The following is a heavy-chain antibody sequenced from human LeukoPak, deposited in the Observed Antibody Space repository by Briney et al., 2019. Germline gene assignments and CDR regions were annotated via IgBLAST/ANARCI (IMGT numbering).Heavy chain of an antibody. CDR2: VSSSSSYI. V-gene: IGHV3-21*01. Sequence: PGGSLRLSCAASGFTFSSYSMNWVRQAPGKGLEWVSSVSSSSSYIYYADSVKGRFTISRDNAKNSLYLQMNSLRAEDTAVYYCARATYYDYVPDYWGQGTLVTVSS. D-gene: IGHD3-16*01. CDR1: GFTFSSYS. J-gene: IGHJ4*02. CDR3: ARATYYDYVPDY.